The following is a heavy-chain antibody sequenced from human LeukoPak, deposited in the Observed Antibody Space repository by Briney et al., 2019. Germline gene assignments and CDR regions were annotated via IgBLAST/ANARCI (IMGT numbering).Heavy chain of an antibody. Sequence: GEPLNISCKGSGSSFTSYWIGWARPMRGKGLEWMGIIYPGESDTRYSRSFQGQVTISADKSISTAYLQWSSLKASYTAMYYCARLGGTGYGDYSRDAFDIWGQGTMVTVSS. J-gene: IGHJ3*02. CDR2: IYPGESDT. CDR1: GSSFTSYW. D-gene: IGHD4-17*01. CDR3: ARLGGTGYGDYSRDAFDI. V-gene: IGHV5-51*01.